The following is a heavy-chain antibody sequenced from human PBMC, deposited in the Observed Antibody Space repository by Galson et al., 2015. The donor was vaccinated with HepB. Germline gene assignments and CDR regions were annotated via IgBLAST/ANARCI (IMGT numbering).Heavy chain of an antibody. CDR2: ISSSSTYI. J-gene: IGHJ6*02. D-gene: IGHD5-24*01. Sequence: SLRLSCAASGFTFSSYTMNWVRRAPGKGLEWVSCISSSSTYIYYADSMKGRFTISRDNAKNSLYLQMNSLRAEDTAVYYCARDVRDGYTWGVDYYYYGMDVWGQGTTVTVSS. V-gene: IGHV3-21*01. CDR3: ARDVRDGYTWGVDYYYYGMDV. CDR1: GFTFSSYT.